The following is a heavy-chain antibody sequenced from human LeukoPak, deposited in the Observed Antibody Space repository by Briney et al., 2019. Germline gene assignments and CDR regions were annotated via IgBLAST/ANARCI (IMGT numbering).Heavy chain of an antibody. V-gene: IGHV3-21*01. CDR1: GFTFSSYS. J-gene: IGHJ3*02. CDR3: ARGWFRQQTRYAFDI. D-gene: IGHD2-15*01. CDR2: ISSSSSYI. Sequence: GGSLRLSCAASGFTFSSYSMNWVRQAPGKGLEWVSSISSSSSYIYYADSVKGRFTISRDNAKNSLYLQMNSLRAEDTAVYYCARGWFRQQTRYAFDIWGQGTMVTVSS.